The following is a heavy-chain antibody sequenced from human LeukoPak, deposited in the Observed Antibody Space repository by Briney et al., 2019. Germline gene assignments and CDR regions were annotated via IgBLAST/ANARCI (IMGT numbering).Heavy chain of an antibody. Sequence: GALVKVSCKASGYTFTNYHMHWVRQAPGQGLEWRGMITPSDASTNYAQKFQGRVTMTRDMSTSTVYMELSSLRSEDTAVYYCARVGGWYRYFFDYWGQGTLLTVSS. V-gene: IGHV1-46*01. J-gene: IGHJ4*02. D-gene: IGHD6-19*01. CDR1: GYTFTNYH. CDR3: ARVGGWYRYFFDY. CDR2: ITPSDAST.